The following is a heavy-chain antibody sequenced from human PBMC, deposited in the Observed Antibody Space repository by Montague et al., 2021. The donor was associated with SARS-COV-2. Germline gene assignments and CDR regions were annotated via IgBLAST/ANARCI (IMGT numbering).Heavy chain of an antibody. V-gene: IGHV4-39*01. J-gene: IGHJ4*02. D-gene: IGHD6-19*01. Sequence: SETLSLTCSVSGNSLSNSRYFWGWIRQPPRKGLEWIGSFYFGGKFLYNSSLESRVTISVDTSKNQFSLQLSSVTASDTAVYYCARHSGGSEVAGLDHWGQGILVTVSS. CDR1: GNSLSNSRYF. CDR2: FYFGGKF. CDR3: ARHSGGSEVAGLDH.